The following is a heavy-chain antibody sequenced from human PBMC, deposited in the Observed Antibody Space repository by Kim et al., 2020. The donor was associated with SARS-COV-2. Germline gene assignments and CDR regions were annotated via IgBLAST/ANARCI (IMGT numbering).Heavy chain of an antibody. D-gene: IGHD6-13*01. V-gene: IGHV3-30*04. J-gene: IGHJ6*02. CDR2: ISYDGSNK. CDR3: AREQAAAGDYYYYGMDV. CDR1: GFTFSRYA. Sequence: GGSLRLSCAASGFTFSRYAMHWVRQAPGKGREWVAVISYDGSNKYYVDSVKGRFTISRDNSKNTLYLQMNSLRAEDTAVYYCAREQAAAGDYYYYGMDVWGQGTTVTVAS.